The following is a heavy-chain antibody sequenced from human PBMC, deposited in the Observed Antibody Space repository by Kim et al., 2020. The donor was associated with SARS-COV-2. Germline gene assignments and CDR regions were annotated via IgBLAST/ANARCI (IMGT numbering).Heavy chain of an antibody. CDR3: ARWKALSSGYYFDY. J-gene: IGHJ4*02. CDR2: IHYTGST. V-gene: IGHV4-59*01. D-gene: IGHD6-19*01. Sequence: SETLSLTCTVSGGSISDSYWSWIRQPPGKGLEWIGYIHYTGSTNYNPSLKSRVNISIDASKNQFSLKLSSVTAADTAVYYCARWKALSSGYYFDYWGQGTLVTVSS. CDR1: GGSISDSY.